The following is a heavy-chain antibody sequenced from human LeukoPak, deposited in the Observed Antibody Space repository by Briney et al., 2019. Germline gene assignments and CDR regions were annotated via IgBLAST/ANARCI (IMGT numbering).Heavy chain of an antibody. J-gene: IGHJ4*02. D-gene: IGHD3-9*01. CDR3: AKGYDILTGPSNFDY. Sequence: SLRLSCAASGFTFDDYAMHWVRPAPGKGLEWVSGISWNSGSIGYADSVKGRFTISRDNAKNSLYLQMNSLRAEDTALYYCAKGYDILTGPSNFDYWGQGTLVTVSS. V-gene: IGHV3-9*01. CDR1: GFTFDDYA. CDR2: ISWNSGSI.